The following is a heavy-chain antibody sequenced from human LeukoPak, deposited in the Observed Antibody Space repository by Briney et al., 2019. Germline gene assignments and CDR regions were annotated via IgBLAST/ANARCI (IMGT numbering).Heavy chain of an antibody. Sequence: PSETLSLTCTVSGGSISSYYWSWIRQSPGTGLEWIGYIYYSGSTNYNPSLKSRVTISVDTSKNQFSLKLSSVTAADTAVYYCARDTSPRAYCGGDCSYWGQGTLVTVSS. V-gene: IGHV4-59*12. CDR3: ARDTSPRAYCGGDCSY. CDR2: IYYSGST. CDR1: GGSISSYY. D-gene: IGHD2-21*02. J-gene: IGHJ4*02.